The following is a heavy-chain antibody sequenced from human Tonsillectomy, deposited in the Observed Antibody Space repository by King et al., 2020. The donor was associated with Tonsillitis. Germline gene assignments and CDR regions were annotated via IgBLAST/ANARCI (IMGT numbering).Heavy chain of an antibody. CDR2: ISGSGVST. CDR1: GFTFSSYA. D-gene: IGHD2-8*01. CDR3: AKDHGKGYCTNGVCYNFDY. V-gene: IGHV3-23*04. Sequence: VQLVESGGGLVQPGGSLRLSCAASGFTFSSYAMSWVRQAPGKGLEWVSGISGSGVSTYYADSVKGRFPISRDKSKNTLYLPMNSLRAEDTAVYYCAKDHGKGYCTNGVCYNFDYWGPGTLVTVSS. J-gene: IGHJ4*02.